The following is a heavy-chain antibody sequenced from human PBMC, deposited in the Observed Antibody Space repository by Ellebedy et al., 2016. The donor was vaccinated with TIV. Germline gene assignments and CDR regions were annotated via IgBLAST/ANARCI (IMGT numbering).Heavy chain of an antibody. CDR1: GYTFTSYG. CDR2: ISAYTGNT. CDR3: ARANQQGGVVVGPAPNFDF. D-gene: IGHD2-15*01. V-gene: IGHV1-18*01. Sequence: ASVKVSCKASGYTFTSYGIGWVRQAPGQGLEWMGWISAYTGNTNYAQKFQGRVTMTTDTSTSTAYMEVRSLRSDETAVYYCARANQQGGVVVGPAPNFDFWGQGTLVTVSS. J-gene: IGHJ4*02.